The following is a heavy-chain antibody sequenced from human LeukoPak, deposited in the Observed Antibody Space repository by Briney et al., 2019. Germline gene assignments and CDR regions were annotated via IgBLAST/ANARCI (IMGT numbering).Heavy chain of an antibody. Sequence: GGSLRLXCAASGFTFSSYAMSWVRQAPGKELEWVSAISGSGGSTYYADSVKGRFTISRDNSKNTLYLQMNSLRAEDTAVYYCAKARNKYSYGSGGGYWGQGTLVTVSS. D-gene: IGHD5-18*01. V-gene: IGHV3-23*01. CDR1: GFTFSSYA. CDR2: ISGSGGST. CDR3: AKARNKYSYGSGGGY. J-gene: IGHJ4*02.